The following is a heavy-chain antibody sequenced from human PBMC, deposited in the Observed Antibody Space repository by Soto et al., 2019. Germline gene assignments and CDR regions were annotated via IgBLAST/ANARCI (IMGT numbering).Heavy chain of an antibody. CDR2: TYYRSKWYN. CDR3: ARDLGEERGYSRSSKLGSYMEV. CDR1: GDSVSSYRAA. J-gene: IGHJ6*03. V-gene: IGHV6-1*01. D-gene: IGHD6-6*01. Sequence: PSQALSLTCAIPGDSVSSYRAASNWIRQSPSRGLERLGRTYYRSKWYNDYAVSVKSRITINPDTSKNQFSLQLNSVTPEDTAVYYCARDLGEERGYSRSSKLGSYMEVWGKGTTVT.